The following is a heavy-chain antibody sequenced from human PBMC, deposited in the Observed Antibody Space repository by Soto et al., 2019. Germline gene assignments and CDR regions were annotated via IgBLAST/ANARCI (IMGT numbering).Heavy chain of an antibody. CDR3: ARDHCSSTSCYTAVDY. CDR1: GYTFTSYG. V-gene: IGHV1-18*04. CDR2: ISAYNGNT. Sequence: ASVKVSCKASGYTFTSYGISWVRQAPGQGLEWMGWISAYNGNTNYAQKLQGRVTMTTDTSTSTDYMELRSLRSDDTAVYYCARDHCSSTSCYTAVDYWGQGTLVTVSS. D-gene: IGHD2-2*02. J-gene: IGHJ4*02.